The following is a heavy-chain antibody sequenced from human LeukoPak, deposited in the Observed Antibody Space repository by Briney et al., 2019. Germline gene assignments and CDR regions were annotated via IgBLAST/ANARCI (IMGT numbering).Heavy chain of an antibody. CDR1: GYTFTSYY. Sequence: ASVKVSCKASGYTFTSYYMHWVRQAPGQGLEWMGIINPSGGSTSYAQKFQGRVTITRDTSASTAYMELSSLRSEDTAVYYCARDSEDTAMVYFDYWGQGTLVTVSS. D-gene: IGHD5-18*01. J-gene: IGHJ4*02. CDR3: ARDSEDTAMVYFDY. CDR2: INPSGGST. V-gene: IGHV1-46*01.